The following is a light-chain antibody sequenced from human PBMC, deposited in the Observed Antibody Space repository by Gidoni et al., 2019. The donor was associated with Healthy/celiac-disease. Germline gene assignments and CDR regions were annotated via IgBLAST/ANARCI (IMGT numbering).Light chain of an antibody. CDR1: SSNLGSNY. Sequence: QSVLTQPPSASGTPGQRVTISCSGSSSNLGSNYVYWYQQLPGPAPNLLIYRNNQRPSGVPDRFSGSKSGTSASLAISGLRSEDEADYYCAAWDDSLSAHVVFGGGTKLTVL. CDR3: AAWDDSLSAHVV. V-gene: IGLV1-47*01. CDR2: RNN. J-gene: IGLJ2*01.